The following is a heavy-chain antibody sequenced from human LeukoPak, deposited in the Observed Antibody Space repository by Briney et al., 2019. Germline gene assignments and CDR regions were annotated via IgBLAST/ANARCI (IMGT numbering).Heavy chain of an antibody. CDR1: GYTFTSYD. CDR2: MNPNSGNT. J-gene: IGHJ5*02. Sequence: ASVKVSCKASGYTFTSYDINWVRQATGQGLEWMGWMNPNSGNTGYAQKFQGRVTMTRNTSISTAYMELSSLRSEDTAVYYCARGRAGILIGYYEWFDPWGQGTLVTVSS. D-gene: IGHD3-9*01. CDR3: ARGRAGILIGYYEWFDP. V-gene: IGHV1-8*01.